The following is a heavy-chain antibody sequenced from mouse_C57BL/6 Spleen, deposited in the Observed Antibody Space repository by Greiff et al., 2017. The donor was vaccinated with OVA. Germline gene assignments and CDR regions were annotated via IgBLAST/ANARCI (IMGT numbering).Heavy chain of an antibody. V-gene: IGHV1-52*01. CDR1: GYPFTSYW. J-gene: IGHJ1*03. D-gene: IGHD2-10*02. CDR3: ARTEYGNFYWYFDV. Sequence: QVQLQQPGAELVRPGSSVKLSCTASGYPFTSYWMHWVKQRPIQGLEWIGNIDPSDSETHYNQKFKDKATLTVDKSSSTAYMQLSSLTSEDSAVYYCARTEYGNFYWYFDVWGTGTTVTVSS. CDR2: IDPSDSET.